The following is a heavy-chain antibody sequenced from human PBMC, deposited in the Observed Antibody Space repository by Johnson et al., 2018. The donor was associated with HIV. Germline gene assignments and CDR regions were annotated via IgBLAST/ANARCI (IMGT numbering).Heavy chain of an antibody. CDR2: INQDGNDK. V-gene: IGHV3-7*01. CDR3: ARASGFDM. CDR1: GFICSNYW. D-gene: IGHD1-26*01. J-gene: IGHJ3*02. Sequence: VQLVESGEGAVQPGSFLRLTSVAPGFICSNYWMSWVRQAPGTGLEWVANINQDGNDKYYVNSVKGRFTISRDNAKNSLYLQMNSLRVDDTAVYYCARASGFDMWGQGTMVTVSS.